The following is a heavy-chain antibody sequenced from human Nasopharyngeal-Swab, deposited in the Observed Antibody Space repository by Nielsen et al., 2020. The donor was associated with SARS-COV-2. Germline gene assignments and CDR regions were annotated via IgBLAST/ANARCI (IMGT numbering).Heavy chain of an antibody. CDR1: GFTFSSYW. J-gene: IGHJ4*02. Sequence: GASLKISCAASGFTFSSYWMSWVRQAPGKGLEWVANIKQDGSEKYYVDSVKGRFTISRDNAKNSLYLQMNSLRAEDTAAYYCARGTQLRYFDWLDYWGQGTLVTVSS. D-gene: IGHD3-9*01. CDR3: ARGTQLRYFDWLDY. CDR2: IKQDGSEK. V-gene: IGHV3-7*03.